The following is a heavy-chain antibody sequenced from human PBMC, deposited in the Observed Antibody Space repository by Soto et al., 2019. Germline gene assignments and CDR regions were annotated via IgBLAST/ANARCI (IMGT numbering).Heavy chain of an antibody. V-gene: IGHV3-30-3*01. CDR1: GFTFSSYA. D-gene: IGHD4-4*01. Sequence: VQLVESGGGVVQPGRSLRLSCAASGFTFSSYAMHWVRQAPGKGLEWVAVISYDGSNKYYADSVKGRFTISRDNSKNTLYLQMNSLRAEDTAVYYGARPLWRDDYNWGYFDLWGRGTLVTVSS. J-gene: IGHJ2*01. CDR2: ISYDGSNK. CDR3: ARPLWRDDYNWGYFDL.